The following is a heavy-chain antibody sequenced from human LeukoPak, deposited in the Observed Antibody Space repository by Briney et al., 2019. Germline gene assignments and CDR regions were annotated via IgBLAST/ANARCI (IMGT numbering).Heavy chain of an antibody. D-gene: IGHD3-10*01. CDR1: GGSISSSSYY. CDR2: IYYSGST. Sequence: SETLSLTCTVSGGSISSSSYYWGWIRQPPGKGLEWIGSIYYSGSTYYNPSLKSRVTISVDTSKNQFSLKLSSVTAADTAVYYCARISARVRGEAEYYSDYWGQGTLVTVSS. J-gene: IGHJ4*02. CDR3: ARISARVRGEAEYYSDY. V-gene: IGHV4-39*01.